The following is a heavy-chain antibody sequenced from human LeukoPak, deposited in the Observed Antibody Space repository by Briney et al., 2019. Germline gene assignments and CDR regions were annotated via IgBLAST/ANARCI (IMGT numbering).Heavy chain of an antibody. CDR3: ARDRAAAGIVGGRYFDY. V-gene: IGHV1-18*01. Sequence: ASVKVSCKASGYTFTSYGISWVRQAPGQGLEWMGWISAYNGITNYAQKLQGRVTMTTDTSTSTAYMELRSLRSDDTAVYYCARDRAAAGIVGGRYFDYWGQGTLVTVSS. D-gene: IGHD6-13*01. J-gene: IGHJ4*02. CDR2: ISAYNGIT. CDR1: GYTFTSYG.